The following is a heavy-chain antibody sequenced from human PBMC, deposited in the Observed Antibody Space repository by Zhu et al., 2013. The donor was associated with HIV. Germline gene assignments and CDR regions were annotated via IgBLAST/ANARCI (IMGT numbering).Heavy chain of an antibody. D-gene: IGHD3-22*01. CDR2: STLKSGGT. CDR1: EAPSAAML. V-gene: IGHV1-2*02. J-gene: IGHJ3*01. CDR3: ARSPALLPGVYNGDPFDF. Sequence: QVQLVQSGAEVKKPGSSVKVSCKASEAPSAAMLSAGCGWPLGKALSGWGGSTLKSGGTNYGQNFQGRVTMTRDTSISTAYMDLGRLKSDDTAVYYCARSPALLPGVYNGDPFDFWGQGTMVTVSS.